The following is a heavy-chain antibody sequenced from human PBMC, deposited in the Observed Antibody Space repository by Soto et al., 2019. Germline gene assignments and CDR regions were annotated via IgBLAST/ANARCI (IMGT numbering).Heavy chain of an antibody. D-gene: IGHD3-22*01. CDR2: IHFDGSTT. V-gene: IGHV3-74*01. J-gene: IGHJ6*02. Sequence: GGSLRLSCVASGFNVSSYLMHGVRQVPGKGLMWVSRIHFDGSTTRYAGSVQGRFTISRDNAKNTLYLQMISLRAEDTAVYYCVRDYYERGASYYIDYGMDVWGQGTTVTVSS. CDR3: VRDYYERGASYYIDYGMDV. CDR1: GFNVSSYL.